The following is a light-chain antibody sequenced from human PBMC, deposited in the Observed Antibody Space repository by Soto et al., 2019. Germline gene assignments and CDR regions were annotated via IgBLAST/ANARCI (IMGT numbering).Light chain of an antibody. CDR3: QQRNKWPPVT. Sequence: IVMTQSPVTLSVSPGEIATLSCRASPSVSNSLAWYQHKPGQAPRLLIYDASNRATGVPTRFSGSGSGTDFTLTISSLEPEDFAVYYCQQRNKWPPVTFGGGTKVDIK. J-gene: IGKJ4*01. V-gene: IGKV3-11*01. CDR2: DAS. CDR1: PSVSNS.